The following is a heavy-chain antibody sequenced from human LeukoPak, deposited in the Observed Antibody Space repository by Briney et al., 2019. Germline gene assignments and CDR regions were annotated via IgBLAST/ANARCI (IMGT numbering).Heavy chain of an antibody. J-gene: IGHJ4*02. Sequence: PGGSLRLSCAASRFTFSSYSMNWVRQAPGKGLEWVSSISSSSSYIYYADSVKGRFTISRDNAKNSLYLQMSSLRAEDTAVYYCASGLVRGAAAGTVDYWGQGTLVTVSS. CDR2: ISSSSSYI. D-gene: IGHD6-13*01. CDR3: ASGLVRGAAAGTVDY. CDR1: RFTFSSYS. V-gene: IGHV3-21*01.